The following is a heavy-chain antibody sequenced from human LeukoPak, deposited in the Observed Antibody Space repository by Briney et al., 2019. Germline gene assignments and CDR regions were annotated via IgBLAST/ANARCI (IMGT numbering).Heavy chain of an antibody. V-gene: IGHV5-51*01. CDR3: ARQGAWGTVSYYYYYYMDV. CDR1: GYSFTSYW. CDR2: IYPGDSDT. Sequence: GESLKISCKGSGYSFTSYWIDWVRQMPGKGLEWMGIIYPGDSDTRYSPSFQGQVTISADKSISTAYLQWSSLKASDTAMYYCARQGAWGTVSYYYYYYMDVWGKGTTVTVSS. J-gene: IGHJ6*03. D-gene: IGHD4-17*01.